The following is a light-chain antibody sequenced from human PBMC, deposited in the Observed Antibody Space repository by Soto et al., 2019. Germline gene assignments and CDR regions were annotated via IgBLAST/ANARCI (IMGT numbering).Light chain of an antibody. CDR2: DAS. CDR1: QTISSY. V-gene: IGKV3-11*01. Sequence: EIALTQSPATLSLSPGERATLSCRASQTISSYLAWYQQKPGQPPRLLIYDASNRATGIPARFSGSGSGTDFTLTSSSLEPEDLAIYYCQQRSNWLTFGGGAKVESK. J-gene: IGKJ4*02. CDR3: QQRSNWLT.